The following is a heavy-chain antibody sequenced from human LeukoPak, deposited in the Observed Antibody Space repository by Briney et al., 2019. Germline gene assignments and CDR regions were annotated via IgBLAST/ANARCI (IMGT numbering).Heavy chain of an antibody. CDR1: GYTFTSCG. CDR2: ISAYNGNT. V-gene: IGHV1-18*01. Sequence: ASVKVSCKASGYTFTSCGISWVRQAPGQGLEWMGWISAYNGNTNYAQMLQGRVTMTTDTFTSTAYMELRSLRSDDTAVYYCAREAAAGKTTWDYWGQGTLVTVSS. D-gene: IGHD6-13*01. J-gene: IGHJ4*02. CDR3: AREAAAGKTTWDY.